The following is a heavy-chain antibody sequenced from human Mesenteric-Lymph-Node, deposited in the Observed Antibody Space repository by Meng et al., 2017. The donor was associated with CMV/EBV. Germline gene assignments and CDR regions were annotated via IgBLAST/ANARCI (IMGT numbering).Heavy chain of an antibody. CDR2: ISYDGSIN. D-gene: IGHD3-22*01. Sequence: GESLKISCADSGFMFGNYAMHWVRHAPGKGLEWVAVISYDGSINYYADSVKGRFTVSRDNSKNTLYLQMDSLKPEDTAVYYCARVLYDSSGYYNVLAYWGQGTLVTVSS. CDR1: GFMFGNYA. CDR3: ARVLYDSSGYYNVLAY. V-gene: IGHV3-30-3*01. J-gene: IGHJ4*02.